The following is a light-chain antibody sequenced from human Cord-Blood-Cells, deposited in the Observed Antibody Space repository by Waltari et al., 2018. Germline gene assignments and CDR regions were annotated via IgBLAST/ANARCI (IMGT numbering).Light chain of an antibody. Sequence: IVFTQSSATLSLSPGERATLSCRASQRGSSYLAWYQQKPGQAPRLLIYDAPNRATGIPARFSGSGSGTDFTLTISSLEPEDFAVYYCQQRSNWPLTFGGGTKVEIK. V-gene: IGKV3-11*01. CDR1: QRGSSY. CDR2: DAP. CDR3: QQRSNWPLT. J-gene: IGKJ4*01.